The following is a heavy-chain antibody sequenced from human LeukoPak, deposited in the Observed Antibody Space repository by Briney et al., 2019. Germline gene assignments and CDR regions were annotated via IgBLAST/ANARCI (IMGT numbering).Heavy chain of an antibody. V-gene: IGHV1-69*04. CDR1: GYTFTSYG. J-gene: IGHJ2*01. Sequence: ASVKVSCKASGYTFTSYGISWVRQAPGQGLEWMGRIIPILGIANYAQKFQGRVTITADKSTSTAYMELSSLRSEDTAVYYCARMVTAYIHWYFDLWGRGTLVTVSS. CDR2: IIPILGIA. D-gene: IGHD4-23*01. CDR3: ARMVTAYIHWYFDL.